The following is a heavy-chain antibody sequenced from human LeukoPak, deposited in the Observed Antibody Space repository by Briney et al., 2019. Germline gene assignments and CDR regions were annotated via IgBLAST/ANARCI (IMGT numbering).Heavy chain of an antibody. Sequence: GRSLRLSCAASGFTFSSYAMSWVRQAPGKGLEWVSAISGSGGSTYYADSVRGRFTISRDNSKSTLSLQMNSLRAEDTAIYYCATYRQVLLPFESWGQGTLVTVSS. CDR2: ISGSGGST. V-gene: IGHV3-23*01. J-gene: IGHJ4*02. CDR3: ATYRQVLLPFES. CDR1: GFTFSSYA. D-gene: IGHD2-8*02.